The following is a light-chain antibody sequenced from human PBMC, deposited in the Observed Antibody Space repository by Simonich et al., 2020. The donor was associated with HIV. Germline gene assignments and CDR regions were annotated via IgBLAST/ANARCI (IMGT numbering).Light chain of an antibody. J-gene: IGKJ1*01. CDR1: QSFSSN. V-gene: IGKV3-15*01. Sequence: EIVMTQSPATLSVSPWERATLSCRASQSFSSNLAWYQQKPGHAPRLLIYGASTRATGIPARFSGSGSGTEFTLTISSMQSEDFAVYYCQQYNNWWTFGQGTKVEIK. CDR3: QQYNNWWT. CDR2: GAS.